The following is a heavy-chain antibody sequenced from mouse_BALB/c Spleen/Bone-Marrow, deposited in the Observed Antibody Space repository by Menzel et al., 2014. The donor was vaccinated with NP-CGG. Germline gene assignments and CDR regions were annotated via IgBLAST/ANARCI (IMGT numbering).Heavy chain of an antibody. V-gene: IGHV1-54*01. D-gene: IGHD2-1*01. CDR2: INPGSGGT. J-gene: IGHJ4*01. CDR1: GYAFTNYL. CDR3: ARGDLYYGNLYAMDY. Sequence: QVQLQQSGAELVRPGTSVKVSCKASGYAFTNYLIEWIKKSPGQGLEWIGVINPGSGGTNYNEKFKGKATLTADKSSSTAYMQLSSLTSDDSAVYFCARGDLYYGNLYAMDYWGQGTSVTVSS.